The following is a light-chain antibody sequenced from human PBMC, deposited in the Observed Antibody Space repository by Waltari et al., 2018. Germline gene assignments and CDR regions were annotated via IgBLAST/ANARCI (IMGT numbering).Light chain of an antibody. CDR1: SGSISTTSY. CDR3: WMYMGSGIWV. V-gene: IGLV8-61*01. J-gene: IGLJ2*01. CDR2: KIN. Sequence: QTVVTQEPSLSVSPGGTVTLPCALSSGSISTTSYVSWYRQTPGQATLTLIYKINSRSAGVPDHFSGSCLGNTAASSITGAQADDESDYYCWMYMGSGIWVFGGGTQVTVL.